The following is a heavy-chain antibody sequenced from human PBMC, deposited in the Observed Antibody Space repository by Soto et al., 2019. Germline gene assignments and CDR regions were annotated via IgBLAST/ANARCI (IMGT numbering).Heavy chain of an antibody. Sequence: GGSLRLSCAASGFTFSSYAMSWVRQAPGKGLEWASAISGSGGSTYYADSVKGRFTISRDNSKNTLYLQMNSLRAEDTAVYYCAKDGSRRIAAAGYYYYYGMDVWGQGTTVTV. J-gene: IGHJ6*02. CDR1: GFTFSSYA. D-gene: IGHD6-13*01. CDR3: AKDGSRRIAAAGYYYYYGMDV. CDR2: ISGSGGST. V-gene: IGHV3-23*01.